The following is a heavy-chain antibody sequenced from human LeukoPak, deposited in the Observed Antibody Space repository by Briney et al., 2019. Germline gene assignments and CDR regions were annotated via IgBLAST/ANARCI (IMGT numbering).Heavy chain of an antibody. CDR1: GFTFSSYA. J-gene: IGHJ3*02. CDR3: ARATSDLKDDAFDI. Sequence: PGRSLRLSCAASGFTFSSYAMHWVRQAPGKGLEWVEAISYEGSNNYYADSVKGRFTISRDKSKNTLYLKMNSLRAEDTAVYYCARATSDLKDDAFDIWGQGTMVTVSS. V-gene: IGHV3-30-3*01. D-gene: IGHD1-26*01. CDR2: ISYEGSNN.